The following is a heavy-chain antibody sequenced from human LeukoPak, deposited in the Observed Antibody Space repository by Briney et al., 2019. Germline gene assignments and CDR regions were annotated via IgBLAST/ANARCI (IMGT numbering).Heavy chain of an antibody. CDR3: ARDLDILTGYSHDAFDI. J-gene: IGHJ3*02. CDR2: IIPILGIA. CDR1: GGTFSSYA. Sequence: SVKVSCKASGGTFSSYAISWVRQAPGQGLEWMGRIIPILGIANYAQKFQGRVTITADKSTSTAYMELSSLRSEDTAVYYCARDLDILTGYSHDAFDIWGQGTMVTVSS. V-gene: IGHV1-69*04. D-gene: IGHD3-9*01.